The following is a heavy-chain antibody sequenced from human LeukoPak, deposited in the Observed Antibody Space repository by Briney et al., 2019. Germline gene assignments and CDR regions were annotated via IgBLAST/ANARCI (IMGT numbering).Heavy chain of an antibody. J-gene: IGHJ6*03. CDR1: GYTFTGYY. Sequence: ASVKVSCKASGYTFTGYYMHWVRQAPGQGLEWMGWINPNSGGTNYAQKFQGRVTMTRDTSISTAYMELSRLRSDDTAVYYCAALYYGSGSDYYYYMDVRGKGTTVTVSS. V-gene: IGHV1-2*02. CDR2: INPNSGGT. D-gene: IGHD3-10*01. CDR3: AALYYGSGSDYYYYMDV.